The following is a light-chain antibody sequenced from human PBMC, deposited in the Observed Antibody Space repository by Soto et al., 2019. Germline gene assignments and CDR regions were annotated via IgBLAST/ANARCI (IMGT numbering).Light chain of an antibody. CDR3: QQYGTSPRT. CDR1: QSIFSNY. J-gene: IGKJ1*01. V-gene: IGKV3-20*01. Sequence: EIVMTQSPATLSVSPGERATLSCRASQSIFSNYLAWYQQKSGQAPRLLIYGASNRATGIPDRFSGSGSGTDFTLTISRLEPEDFAVYYCQQYGTSPRTFGQGTKVEFK. CDR2: GAS.